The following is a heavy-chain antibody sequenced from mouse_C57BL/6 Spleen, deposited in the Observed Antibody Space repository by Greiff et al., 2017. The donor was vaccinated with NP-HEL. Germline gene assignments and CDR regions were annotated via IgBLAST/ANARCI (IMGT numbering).Heavy chain of an antibody. CDR1: GYSITSGYY. CDR3: ANLNYGWFAY. V-gene: IGHV3-6*01. CDR2: ISYDGSN. J-gene: IGHJ3*01. Sequence: EVKLVESGPGLVKPSQSLSLTCSVTGYSITSGYYWNWIRQFPGNKLEWMGYISYDGSNNYNPSLKNRISITRDTSKNQFFLKLNSVTTEDTATYYCANLNYGWFAYWGQGTLVTVSA. D-gene: IGHD1-1*01.